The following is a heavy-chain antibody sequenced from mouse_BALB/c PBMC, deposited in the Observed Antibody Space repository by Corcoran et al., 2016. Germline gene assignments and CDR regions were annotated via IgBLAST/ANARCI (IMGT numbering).Heavy chain of an antibody. D-gene: IGHD1-1*01. V-gene: IGHV9-3-1*01. Sequence: QIQLVQSGPELTKPGETVKISCKASGYTFTNFGVIWVKQAPGTGLKWMGWINTYTGEPTYADDFKGRFSFSLETSASTAYLQINNLKNEDTATYFCAREATEAWFAYWGQGTLVTVSA. CDR1: GYTFTNFG. J-gene: IGHJ3*01. CDR3: AREATEAWFAY. CDR2: INTYTGEP.